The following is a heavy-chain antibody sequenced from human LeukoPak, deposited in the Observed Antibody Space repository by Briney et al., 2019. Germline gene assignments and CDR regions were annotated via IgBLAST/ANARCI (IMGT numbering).Heavy chain of an antibody. CDR1: GGSISSGGYS. J-gene: IGHJ5*02. V-gene: IGHV4-61*08. D-gene: IGHD7-27*01. CDR2: IYFSGST. Sequence: PSETLSLTCAVSGGSISSGGYSWSWIRQPPGKGLEWIGYIYFSGSTNYNPSLKSRVTISVDTSKNQFSLKLSSVTAADTAVYYCAGTGDLNWFDPWGQGTLVTVSS. CDR3: AGTGDLNWFDP.